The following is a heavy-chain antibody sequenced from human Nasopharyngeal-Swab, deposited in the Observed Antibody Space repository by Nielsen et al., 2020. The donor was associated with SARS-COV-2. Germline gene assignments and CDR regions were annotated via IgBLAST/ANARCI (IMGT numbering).Heavy chain of an antibody. J-gene: IGHJ4*02. V-gene: IGHV1-46*01. Sequence: WVRQAPGQGLEWMGIINPSGGSTSYAQKFQGRVTITADESTSTAYMELSSLRSEDTAVYYCARATDYGSGSCDYWGQGTLVTVSS. CDR3: ARATDYGSGSCDY. D-gene: IGHD3-10*01. CDR2: INPSGGST.